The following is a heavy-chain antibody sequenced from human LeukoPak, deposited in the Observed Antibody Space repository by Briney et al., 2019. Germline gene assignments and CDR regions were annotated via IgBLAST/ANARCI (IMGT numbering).Heavy chain of an antibody. Sequence: GGSLRLSCAASGFIFSNYAMHWVRQAPGKGLEWVAVISYDGSNKYYADSVKGRFTISRDNAKNTLYLQMNSLRAEDTAVYYCARWSMATNGYYFDYWGQGTLVTVSS. CDR2: ISYDGSNK. V-gene: IGHV3-30*04. CDR3: ARWSMATNGYYFDY. D-gene: IGHD5-24*01. CDR1: GFIFSNYA. J-gene: IGHJ4*02.